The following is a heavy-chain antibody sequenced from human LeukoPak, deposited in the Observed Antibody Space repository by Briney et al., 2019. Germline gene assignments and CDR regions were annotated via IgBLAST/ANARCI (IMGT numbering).Heavy chain of an antibody. Sequence: SETLSLTCTVSGGSISSYYWSWIRQPPGKGLEWIGYIYYSGSTNYNPSLKSRVTISVDTSKNQFSLKLSSVTAADTAVYYCARESNQGSGRRFDYWGQGTLVTVSS. J-gene: IGHJ4*02. CDR3: ARESNQGSGRRFDY. CDR1: GGSISSYY. D-gene: IGHD3-10*01. CDR2: IYYSGST. V-gene: IGHV4-59*01.